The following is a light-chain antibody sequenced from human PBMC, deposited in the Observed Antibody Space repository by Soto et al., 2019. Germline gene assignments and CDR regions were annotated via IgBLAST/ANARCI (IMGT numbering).Light chain of an antibody. CDR3: SSYTSRSTLDYV. Sequence: QSVLTQPASVSGSPGQSITISCIGTSSDVGGYNYVSWYQQHPGKAPKLMIYEVSNRPSGVSNRFSGSKSGNTASLTISGLQAEDEADYYCSSYTSRSTLDYVFGSGTKVTVL. V-gene: IGLV2-14*01. CDR1: SSDVGGYNY. J-gene: IGLJ1*01. CDR2: EVS.